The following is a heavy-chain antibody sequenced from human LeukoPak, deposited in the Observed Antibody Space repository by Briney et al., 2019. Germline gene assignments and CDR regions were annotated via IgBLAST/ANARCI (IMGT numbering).Heavy chain of an antibody. V-gene: IGHV3-23*01. D-gene: IGHD2-15*01. Sequence: GGSLRLSCAASGFTFSSYGMSGVRQAPGKGLEWVSAISGSGGSTYYADSVKSRFTISRDNSKNTLYLQMNSLRAEDTAVYYCARPGWDCSGGSCYLNAFDIWGQGTMVTVSS. CDR1: GFTFSSYG. CDR2: ISGSGGST. J-gene: IGHJ3*02. CDR3: ARPGWDCSGGSCYLNAFDI.